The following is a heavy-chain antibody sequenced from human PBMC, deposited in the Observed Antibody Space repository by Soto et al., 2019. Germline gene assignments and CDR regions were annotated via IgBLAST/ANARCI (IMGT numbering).Heavy chain of an antibody. Sequence: ASETLSLTCAVSGVSLTSGNWWTWVRQSPQRGLEYIGEIFHDGTANYYPSFERRVAMSVDTSRNQFSLKLTSVTAADTAVYYCAREVDYGAHYYGMDVWGQGTTVTVSS. CDR1: GVSLTSGNW. CDR3: AREVDYGAHYYGMDV. J-gene: IGHJ6*02. V-gene: IGHV4-4*02. D-gene: IGHD4-17*01. CDR2: IFHDGTA.